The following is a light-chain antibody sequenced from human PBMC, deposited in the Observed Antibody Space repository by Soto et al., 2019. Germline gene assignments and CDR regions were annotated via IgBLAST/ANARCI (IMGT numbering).Light chain of an antibody. V-gene: IGLV2-14*01. J-gene: IGLJ1*01. CDR3: ISYTGSSTSYV. CDR2: EVS. CDR1: SSDVGSYDH. Sequence: QSALTQPASVSGSPGQSITISCSGTSSDVGSYDHVAWYQQFPGKTPKLMIYEVSNQPSGVSSRFSGSKSGNTASLTISGLQAEDEADYYCISYTGSSTSYVFGSGTKLTVL.